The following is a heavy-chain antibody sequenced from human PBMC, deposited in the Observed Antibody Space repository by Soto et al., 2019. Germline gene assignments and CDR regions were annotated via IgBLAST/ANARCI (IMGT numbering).Heavy chain of an antibody. J-gene: IGHJ4*02. CDR1: GFTFDDYA. CDR2: FSWNGDAT. V-gene: IGHV3-9*01. CDR3: ANLPLYGSGFDC. D-gene: IGHD3-10*01. Sequence: EVQLVESGGGLVQPGGSLRLSCAASGFTFDDYAIHWVRQIPGKGLEWVSGFSWNGDATGSADSVKGRFTISRDNAKNSLYLQMDSLKTEDTAMYYCANLPLYGSGFDCWGQGTLVTVSS.